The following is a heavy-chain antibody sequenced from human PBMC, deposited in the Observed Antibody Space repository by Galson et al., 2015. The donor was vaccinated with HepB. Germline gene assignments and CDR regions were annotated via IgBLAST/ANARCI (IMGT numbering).Heavy chain of an antibody. Sequence: SLRLSCAASEFTFSNHGMNWVRQAPGKGLEWVSSITTSSTYMYYADSVKGRFTISRDNAKNSLFLQMNSLRAEDTAVYYCARDTTQFLEWPTGNMIWGQGTMVAVSS. CDR2: ITTSSTYM. CDR1: EFTFSNHG. J-gene: IGHJ3*02. CDR3: ARDTTQFLEWPTGNMI. D-gene: IGHD3-3*01. V-gene: IGHV3-21*06.